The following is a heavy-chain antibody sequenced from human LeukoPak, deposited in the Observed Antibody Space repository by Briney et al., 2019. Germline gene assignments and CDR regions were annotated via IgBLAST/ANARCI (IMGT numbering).Heavy chain of an antibody. CDR2: IYTSGST. CDR1: GASITSYY. Sequence: PSETLSLTCTVSGASITSYYWSWIRQPPGKGLEWIGYIYTSGSTNYNPSLRSRVTISVDTSKSQLSLKLSSVTAADTAVYFCARHPGLWQFAAWGQGTLVTVSS. J-gene: IGHJ5*02. V-gene: IGHV4-4*09. D-gene: IGHD3-10*01. CDR3: ARHPGLWQFAA.